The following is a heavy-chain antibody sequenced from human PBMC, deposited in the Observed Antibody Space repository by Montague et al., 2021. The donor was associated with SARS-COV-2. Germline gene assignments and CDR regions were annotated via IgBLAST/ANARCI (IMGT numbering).Heavy chain of an antibody. V-gene: IGHV3-30*04. CDR1: GFTFSSYA. CDR3: ARDLGVLAFDI. CDR2: ISYDGSNK. J-gene: IGHJ3*02. D-gene: IGHD3-16*01. Sequence: SLRLSCAASGFTFSSYAMHWVRQAPGKGLEWVAVISYDGSNKYYADSVKGRFTIPRDNSKNTLYLQMNSLRAEDTAVYYCARDLGVLAFDIWGQGTMVTVSS.